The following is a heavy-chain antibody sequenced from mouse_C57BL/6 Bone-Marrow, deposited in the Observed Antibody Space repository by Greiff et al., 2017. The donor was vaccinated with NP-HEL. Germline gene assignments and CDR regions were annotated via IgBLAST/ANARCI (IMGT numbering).Heavy chain of an antibody. CDR3: ARSYDYDGYYFDY. CDR1: GFTFSSYG. Sequence: EVKVVESGGDLVKPGGSLKLSCAASGFTFSSYGMSWVRQTPDKRLEWVATISSGGSYTYYPDSVKGRFTISRDNAKNTLYLQMSSLKSEDTAMYYCARSYDYDGYYFDYWGQGTTLTVSS. D-gene: IGHD2-4*01. CDR2: ISSGGSYT. V-gene: IGHV5-6*01. J-gene: IGHJ2*01.